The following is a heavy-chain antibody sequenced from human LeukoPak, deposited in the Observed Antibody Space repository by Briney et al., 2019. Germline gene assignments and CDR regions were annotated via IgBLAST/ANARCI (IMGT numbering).Heavy chain of an antibody. Sequence: SETLSLTCTVSGGSISSSSYYWGWIRQPPGKGLVWIGSIYYSGSTYYNPSLKSRVTISVDTSKNQFSLKLSSVTAADTAVYYCARRGPPALRGDPGINWGQGTLVTVSS. D-gene: IGHD2-21*02. CDR3: ARRGPPALRGDPGIN. CDR1: GGSISSSSYY. V-gene: IGHV4-39*07. J-gene: IGHJ4*02. CDR2: IYYSGST.